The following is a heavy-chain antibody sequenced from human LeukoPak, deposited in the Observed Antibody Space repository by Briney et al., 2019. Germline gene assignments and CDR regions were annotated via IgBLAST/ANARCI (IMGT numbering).Heavy chain of an antibody. Sequence: GGSLRLSCAASGFTFSSYSMNWVRQAPGKGLEWVSSISSSSSYIYYADSVRGRFTISRDNAKNSLYLQMNSLRAEDTAVYYCARDLLLRYFDWLSTGHAFDIWGQGTMVTVSS. J-gene: IGHJ3*02. CDR2: ISSSSSYI. D-gene: IGHD3-9*01. CDR1: GFTFSSYS. V-gene: IGHV3-21*01. CDR3: ARDLLLRYFDWLSTGHAFDI.